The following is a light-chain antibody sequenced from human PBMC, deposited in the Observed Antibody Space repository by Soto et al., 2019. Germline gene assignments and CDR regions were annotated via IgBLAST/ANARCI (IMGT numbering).Light chain of an antibody. J-gene: IGKJ1*01. CDR2: GAS. V-gene: IGKV3-15*01. CDR1: QSFSSN. Sequence: EIVMTQSPATLSVSPGERATLSCRASQSFSSNLAWYQQKPGQAPRLLIYGASTRATVIPARFSSSGSGTEFTLTISSRQSEDFAVYYCQQYNNWPPTFGQGTKVEIK. CDR3: QQYNNWPPT.